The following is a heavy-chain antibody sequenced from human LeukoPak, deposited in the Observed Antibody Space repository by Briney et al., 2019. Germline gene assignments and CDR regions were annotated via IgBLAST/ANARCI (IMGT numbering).Heavy chain of an antibody. CDR3: ARVPRIAAAGSNKWFDP. J-gene: IGHJ5*02. Sequence: PSETLSLTCAVYGGSFSGYYWSWIRQPPGKGLEWIGEINHSGSTNYNPSLKSRVTISVDTSKNQFSLKLSSVTAADTAVYYCARVPRIAAAGSNKWFDPWGQGTLVTVSS. V-gene: IGHV4-34*01. D-gene: IGHD6-13*01. CDR2: INHSGST. CDR1: GGSFSGYY.